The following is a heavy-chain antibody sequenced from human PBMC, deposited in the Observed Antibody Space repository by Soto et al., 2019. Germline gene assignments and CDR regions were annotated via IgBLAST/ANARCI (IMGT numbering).Heavy chain of an antibody. CDR2: INHSGST. J-gene: IGHJ6*02. Sequence: SETLSLTCAVYGGSFSGYYWSWIRQPPGKGLEWIGEINHSGSTNYNPSLKSRVTISVDTSKNQFSLKLSSVTAADTAVYYCARNGSYYDFWSGYYFGGGMDVWGQGTTVT. D-gene: IGHD3-3*01. V-gene: IGHV4-34*01. CDR1: GGSFSGYY. CDR3: ARNGSYYDFWSGYYFGGGMDV.